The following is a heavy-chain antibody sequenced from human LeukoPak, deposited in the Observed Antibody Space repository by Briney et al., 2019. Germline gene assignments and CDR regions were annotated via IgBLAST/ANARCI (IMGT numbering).Heavy chain of an antibody. CDR1: GGSISSSSYY. CDR3: ARPERLAYWFDP. J-gene: IGHJ5*02. CDR2: IYYSGST. Sequence: TSETLSLTCTVSGGSISSSSYYWGWIRQPPGKGLEWIGSIYYSGSTYYNPSLKSRVTISVDTSKNQFSLKLSSVTAADTAVYYCARPERLAYWFDPWGQGTLVTVSS. D-gene: IGHD1-1*01. V-gene: IGHV4-39*07.